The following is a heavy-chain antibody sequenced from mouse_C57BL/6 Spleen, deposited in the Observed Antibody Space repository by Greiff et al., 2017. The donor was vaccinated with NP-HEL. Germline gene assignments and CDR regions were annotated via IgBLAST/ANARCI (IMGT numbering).Heavy chain of an antibody. Sequence: QVQLQQSGPELVKPGASVKISCKASGYAFSSSWMNWVKQRPGKGLEWIGRIYPGDGDTNYNGKFKGKATLTADKSSSTAYMQLSSLTSEDSAVYFCARSGSSGYGGFAYWGQGTLVTVSA. CDR2: IYPGDGDT. CDR1: GYAFSSSW. J-gene: IGHJ3*01. V-gene: IGHV1-82*01. D-gene: IGHD3-2*02. CDR3: ARSGSSGYGGFAY.